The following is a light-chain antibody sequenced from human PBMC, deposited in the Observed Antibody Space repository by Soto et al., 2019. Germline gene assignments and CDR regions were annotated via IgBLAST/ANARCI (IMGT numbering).Light chain of an antibody. Sequence: QSVLTQPPSVSGAPGQRLTISCTGSSPNIGAGYDVHWYQQLPGTAPKLLIYGNTNRPSGVPDRFSGSKSGTSASLAITGLQAEDEADYYCQSYDSSLSGSKIFASGTKVTVL. J-gene: IGLJ1*01. CDR2: GNT. V-gene: IGLV1-40*01. CDR3: QSYDSSLSGSKI. CDR1: SPNIGAGYD.